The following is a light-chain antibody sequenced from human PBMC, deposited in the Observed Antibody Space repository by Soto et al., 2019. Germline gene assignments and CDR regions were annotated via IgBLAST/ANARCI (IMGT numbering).Light chain of an antibody. V-gene: IGKV3-15*01. CDR3: QQYDRWPPT. CDR2: GAS. Sequence: IGVTQASATLSVSPGEKGTPFCRARGRGRAHLAWHQQKPGQAPRLLIYGASTRATDIPARFSGVESGTEFNLTISSLQSEDFAVYYCQQYDRWPPTFGGGTRVEIK. CDR1: GRGRAH. J-gene: IGKJ4*01.